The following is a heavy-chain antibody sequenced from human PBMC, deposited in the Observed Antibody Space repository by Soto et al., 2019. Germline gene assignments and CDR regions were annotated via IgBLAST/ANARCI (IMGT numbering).Heavy chain of an antibody. D-gene: IGHD1-7*01. CDR3: ARSWRWELELQLLDY. CDR1: GFTFSSYA. CDR2: ISYDGSNK. J-gene: IGHJ4*02. Sequence: GGSLRLSCAASGFTFSSYAMHWVRQAPGKGLEWVAVISYDGSNKYYADSVKGRFTISRDNSKNTLYLQMNSLRAEDTAVYYCARSWRWELELQLLDYWGQGTLVTVSS. V-gene: IGHV3-30-3*01.